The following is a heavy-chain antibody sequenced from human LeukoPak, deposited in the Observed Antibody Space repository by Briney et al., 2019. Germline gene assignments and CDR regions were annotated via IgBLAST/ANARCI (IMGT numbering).Heavy chain of an antibody. Sequence: GRSLRLSCAASGFTFSSYGMHWVRQAPGKGLEWVAVIWYDGSNKYYADSVKGRSTISRDNSKNTLYLQMNSLRAEDTAVYYCARDSRRYYYGSGSPPEFDPWGQGTLVTVSS. V-gene: IGHV3-33*01. CDR3: ARDSRRYYYGSGSPPEFDP. CDR1: GFTFSSYG. CDR2: IWYDGSNK. D-gene: IGHD3-10*01. J-gene: IGHJ5*02.